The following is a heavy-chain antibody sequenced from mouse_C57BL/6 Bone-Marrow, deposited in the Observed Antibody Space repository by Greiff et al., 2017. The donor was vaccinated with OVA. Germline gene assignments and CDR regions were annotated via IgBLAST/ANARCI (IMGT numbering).Heavy chain of an antibody. CDR1: DSEVFPIAY. CDR2: ILPSIGRT. CDR3: ARRPLYYYGSSYDWYFDV. Sequence: QVQLQQSGSELRSPGSSVKLSCKDFDSEVFPIAYMSWVRQKPGHGFEWIGGILPSIGRTIYGEKFEDKATLDADTLSNTAYLELNSLTSEDSAIYYCARRPLYYYGSSYDWYFDVWGTGTTVTVSS. V-gene: IGHV15-2*01. J-gene: IGHJ1*03. D-gene: IGHD1-1*01.